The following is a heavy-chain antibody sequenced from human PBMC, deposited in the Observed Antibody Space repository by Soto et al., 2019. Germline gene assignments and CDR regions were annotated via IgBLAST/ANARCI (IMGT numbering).Heavy chain of an antibody. V-gene: IGHV3-30*18. CDR2: ISYDGSNK. D-gene: IGHD6-6*01. CDR3: AKSSIAARPPDY. Sequence: ESGGGVVQPGRSLRLSCAASGFTFSSYGMHWVRQAPGKGLEWVAVISYDGSNKYYADSVKGRFTISRDNSKNTLYLQMNSLRAEDTAVYYCAKSSIAARPPDYWGQGTLVTVSS. J-gene: IGHJ4*02. CDR1: GFTFSSYG.